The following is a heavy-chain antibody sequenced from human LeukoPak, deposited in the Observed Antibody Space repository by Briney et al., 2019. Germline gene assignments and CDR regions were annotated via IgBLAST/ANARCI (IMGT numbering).Heavy chain of an antibody. Sequence: PSETLSLTCTVSGGSISGYYWTWIRQPPGKGLEWIGYIYSSGSTNYNPSLKSRVTISVDTSKNQFSLRLSSVTPADTAVYYCARHRYTSSSSYFDFWGQGTLVTVSS. CDR1: GGSISGYY. CDR2: IYSSGST. V-gene: IGHV4-59*08. J-gene: IGHJ4*02. D-gene: IGHD6-6*01. CDR3: ARHRYTSSSSYFDF.